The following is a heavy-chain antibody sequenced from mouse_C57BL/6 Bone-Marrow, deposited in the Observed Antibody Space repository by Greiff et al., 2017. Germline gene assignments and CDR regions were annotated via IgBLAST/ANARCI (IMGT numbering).Heavy chain of an antibody. D-gene: IGHD1-1*02. Sequence: EVHLVESGGGLVKPGGSLKLSCAASGFTFSSYAMSWVRQPPEKRLEWVATISDGGSYTYYPDNVKGRFTISRDNAKNNLYLQMSHLKSEDTAMYYCARLLCFYAMDYWGQGTLVTVSA. CDR1: GFTFSSYA. V-gene: IGHV5-4*01. CDR2: ISDGGSYT. CDR3: ARLLCFYAMDY. J-gene: IGHJ4*01.